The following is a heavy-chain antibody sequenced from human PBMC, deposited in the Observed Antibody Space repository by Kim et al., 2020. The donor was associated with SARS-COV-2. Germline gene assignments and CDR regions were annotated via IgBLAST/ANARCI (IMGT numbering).Heavy chain of an antibody. Sequence: TSFPQKFQGRISVTRDASTSTLYMGLSSLRSEDTAIYYCASAGGGNTGFDFWGQGTLVTVSS. CDR3: ASAGGGNTGFDF. D-gene: IGHD2-15*01. V-gene: IGHV1-46*01. CDR2: T. J-gene: IGHJ4*02.